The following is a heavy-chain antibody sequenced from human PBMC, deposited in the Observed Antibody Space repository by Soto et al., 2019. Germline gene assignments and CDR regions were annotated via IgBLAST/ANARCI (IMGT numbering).Heavy chain of an antibody. J-gene: IGHJ4*02. Sequence: QVQLVQSGAEVKKPGASVKVSCKASGYTFTSYAMHWVRQAPGQRLEGMGWINAGNGNTKYSQKFQGRVTITRDTSASTAYMELSSLRSEDTAVYYCARDRGGYSYGHPDYWGQGTLVTASS. CDR3: ARDRGGYSYGHPDY. CDR1: GYTFTSYA. D-gene: IGHD5-18*01. V-gene: IGHV1-3*01. CDR2: INAGNGNT.